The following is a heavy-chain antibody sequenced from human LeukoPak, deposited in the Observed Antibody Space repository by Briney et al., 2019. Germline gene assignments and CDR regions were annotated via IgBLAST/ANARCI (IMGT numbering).Heavy chain of an antibody. V-gene: IGHV3-74*01. CDR3: ARDWFHAIDY. J-gene: IGHJ4*02. Sequence: GGSLRLSCAASGFTFSSYWMSWVRQAPGEGLVWVSRIRSDGSDTRYAESVKGRFTISRDNAKNTLYLQMNSLRAEDTAVYYCARDWFHAIDYWGQGTLVTVSS. CDR2: IRSDGSDT. CDR1: GFTFSSYW. D-gene: IGHD2/OR15-2a*01.